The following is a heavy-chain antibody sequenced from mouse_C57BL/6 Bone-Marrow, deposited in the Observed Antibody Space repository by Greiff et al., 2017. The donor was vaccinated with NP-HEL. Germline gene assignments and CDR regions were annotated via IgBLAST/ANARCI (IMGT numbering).Heavy chain of an antibody. D-gene: IGHD1-1*01. J-gene: IGHJ1*03. CDR1: GFTFSDYY. CDR2: ISYDGSST. Sequence: EVKLMESEGGLVQPGSSMKLSCTASGFTFSDYYMAWVRQVPEKGLEWVANISYDGSSTYYLDSLKSRFIISRDNAKNILYLKMSSLKSEDTATYYCARDLYYYGSSYWYFDVWGTGTTVTVSS. CDR3: ARDLYYYGSSYWYFDV. V-gene: IGHV5-16*01.